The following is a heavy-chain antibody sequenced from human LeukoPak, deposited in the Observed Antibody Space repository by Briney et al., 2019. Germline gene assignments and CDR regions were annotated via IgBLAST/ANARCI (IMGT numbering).Heavy chain of an antibody. J-gene: IGHJ6*03. CDR1: GFTFSSNY. CDR3: ASGSGSYRTPYYYMDV. V-gene: IGHV3-53*01. CDR2: IYSGGST. D-gene: IGHD3-10*01. Sequence: GGSLRLSCAASGFTFSSNYMSWVRQAPGKGLEWVSVIYSGGSTYYSDSVKGRFTISRDNSKNTLYLQMNSLRAEDTAVYYCASGSGSYRTPYYYMDVWGTGTTVTVSS.